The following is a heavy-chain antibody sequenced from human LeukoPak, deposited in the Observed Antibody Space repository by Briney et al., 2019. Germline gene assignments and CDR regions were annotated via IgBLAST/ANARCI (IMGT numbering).Heavy chain of an antibody. J-gene: IGHJ4*02. CDR2: IKQDGSEK. V-gene: IGHV3-7*01. CDR1: GFTFSSFW. D-gene: IGHD3-3*01. CDR3: ARVATNYDFWSGYPDYFGY. Sequence: PGGSLRLSCAASGFTFSSFWMSWVRQAPGKGLEWVANIKQDGSEKYYVDSVKGRFTISRDNAKNSLYLQMNSLRAEDTAVYYCARVATNYDFWSGYPDYFGYWGQGTLVTVSS.